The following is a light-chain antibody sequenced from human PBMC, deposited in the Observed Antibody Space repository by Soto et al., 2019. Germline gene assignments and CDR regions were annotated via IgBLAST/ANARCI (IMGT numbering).Light chain of an antibody. CDR1: SSDVGGSNY. J-gene: IGLJ3*02. Sequence: QSVLTQPASVSGSPGQSITISCTGTSSDVGGSNYVSWYQHHPGKAPKLMIYDVTNRPSGVSNRVSGSKSGNTASLTISGLQAEDEADYYCTSYTTSSPYLVFGGGTKLTVL. V-gene: IGLV2-14*03. CDR2: DVT. CDR3: TSYTTSSPYLV.